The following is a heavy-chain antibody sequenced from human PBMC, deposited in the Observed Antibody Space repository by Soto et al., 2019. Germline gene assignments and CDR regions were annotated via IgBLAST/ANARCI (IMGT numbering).Heavy chain of an antibody. D-gene: IGHD4-4*01. CDR3: ATQSYSNSGAYYYYAMDV. CDR2: IYYSGST. J-gene: IGHJ6*02. Sequence: SETLSLTCTVSGGSVSSGSYYWSWIRQPPGKGLEWIGYIYYSGSTNYNPSLKSRVTISVDTSKNQFSLKLSSVTAADTAVYYCATQSYSNSGAYYYYAMDVWGQGTTVTVSS. CDR1: GGSVSSGSYY. V-gene: IGHV4-61*01.